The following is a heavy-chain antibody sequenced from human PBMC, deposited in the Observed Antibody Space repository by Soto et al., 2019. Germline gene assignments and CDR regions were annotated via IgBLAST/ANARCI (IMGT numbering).Heavy chain of an antibody. J-gene: IGHJ6*02. Sequence: QVQLVQSGAEVKKPGSSVKVSCKASGGTFSSYAISWVRQAPGQGLEWMGGIIPIFGTANYAQKFQGRVTITADESTSTAYMELSSLRSEDTAVYYCASCITGTVTWWGTTRMDVWGQGTTVTVSS. CDR2: IIPIFGTA. CDR3: ASCITGTVTWWGTTRMDV. D-gene: IGHD1-20*01. CDR1: GGTFSSYA. V-gene: IGHV1-69*12.